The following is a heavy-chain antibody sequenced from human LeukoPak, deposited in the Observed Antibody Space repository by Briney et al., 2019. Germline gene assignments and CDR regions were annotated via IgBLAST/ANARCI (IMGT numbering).Heavy chain of an antibody. Sequence: GGSLRLSCAASGFTFSSYAMHWVRQAPGKGLEWVAVISYDGSNKYYADSVKGRFTISRDNSKNTLYLQMNSLRAEDTAVYHCVKDIRQDTAMVPGYWGQGTLVTVSS. V-gene: IGHV3-30*04. CDR2: ISYDGSNK. CDR3: VKDIRQDTAMVPGY. CDR1: GFTFSSYA. D-gene: IGHD5-18*01. J-gene: IGHJ4*02.